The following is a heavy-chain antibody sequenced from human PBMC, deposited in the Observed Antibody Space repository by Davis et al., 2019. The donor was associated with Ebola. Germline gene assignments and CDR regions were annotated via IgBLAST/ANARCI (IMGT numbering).Heavy chain of an antibody. Sequence: PGGSLRLSCAASGFTFSSYAMRWVRQAPGKGLEWVSSISGSGTTADYAPAVKGRFIVSRDNSKKTVFLQMNSLRTEDTATYYCARGDTGDDASELDHWGQGTLVTVSS. V-gene: IGHV3-23*01. D-gene: IGHD3-10*01. CDR3: ARGDTGDDASELDH. CDR2: ISGSGTTA. J-gene: IGHJ4*02. CDR1: GFTFSSYA.